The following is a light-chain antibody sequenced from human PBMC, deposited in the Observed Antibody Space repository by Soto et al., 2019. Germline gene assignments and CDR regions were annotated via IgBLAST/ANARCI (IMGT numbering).Light chain of an antibody. Sequence: DIVLTQSPATLSLSPGERATLSCRASQSVSSYLAWYQQKPGQAPRLLISAASNRATGIPARFSGSGSGTDFTLTISSLEPEDFAVYYCQQRSTFGQGTKLEIK. CDR2: AAS. CDR3: QQRST. CDR1: QSVSSY. V-gene: IGKV3-11*01. J-gene: IGKJ2*01.